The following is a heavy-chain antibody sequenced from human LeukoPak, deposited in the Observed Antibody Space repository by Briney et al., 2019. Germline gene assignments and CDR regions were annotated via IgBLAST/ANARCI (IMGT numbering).Heavy chain of an antibody. V-gene: IGHV1-24*01. CDR3: ATGEAFRDYHDSSGYYY. CDR2: FDPEDGET. D-gene: IGHD3-22*01. J-gene: IGHJ4*02. CDR1: GYTLTELS. Sequence: ASVKVSCKVSGYTLTELSMHWVRQAPGKGLEWMGGFDPEDGETIYAQKFQGRVTMTEDTSTDTAYMELSSLRSEDTAVYYCATGEAFRDYHDSSGYYYWGQGTLVTVSS.